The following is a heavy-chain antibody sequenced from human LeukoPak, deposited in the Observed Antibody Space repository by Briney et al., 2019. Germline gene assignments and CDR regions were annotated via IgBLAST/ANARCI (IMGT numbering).Heavy chain of an antibody. CDR3: ARAVKYYYDSSGYYYNR. J-gene: IGHJ4*02. D-gene: IGHD3-22*01. V-gene: IGHV3-21*01. CDR1: GFTFSSYS. Sequence: GGSLRLSCAASGFTFSSYSMNWVRQAPGKGLEWVSSISSSSSYIYYADSVKGRFTISRDNAKNSLYLQMNSLRAEDTAVYYCARAVKYYYDSSGYYYNRWGQGTLVTVSS. CDR2: ISSSSSYI.